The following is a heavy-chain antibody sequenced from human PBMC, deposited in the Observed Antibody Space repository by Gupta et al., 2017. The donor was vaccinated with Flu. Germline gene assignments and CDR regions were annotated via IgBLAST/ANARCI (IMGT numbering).Heavy chain of an antibody. CDR2: IYSSGST. J-gene: IGHJ6*02. CDR1: GGSISSGGYF. V-gene: IGHV4-31*03. CDR3: ARDSAGNFQQGKSYYYGLDV. D-gene: IGHD6-13*01. Sequence: HVQLRESGPGLVKPSQTLSLTCTVSGGSISSGGYFWSWVRQFPGKGLEWIGYIYSSGSTFSHPSLRSRVSMSVDTSKNQISLNLTSVTVADTAVYYCARDSAGNFQQGKSYYYGLDVWGQGTPVTVS.